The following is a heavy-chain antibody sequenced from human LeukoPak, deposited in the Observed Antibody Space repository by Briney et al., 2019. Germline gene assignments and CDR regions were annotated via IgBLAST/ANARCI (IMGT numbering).Heavy chain of an antibody. Sequence: GGSLRLSCAASGFTFSSYAMHWVRQAPGKGLEWVAVISYDGSNKYYADSVKGRFTISRDNSKNTLYLQMNSLRAEDTAVYYCASEHHVLRFLEWLSPAGPWGQGTLVTVSS. CDR2: ISYDGSNK. D-gene: IGHD3-3*01. J-gene: IGHJ5*02. CDR3: ASEHHVLRFLEWLSPAGP. CDR1: GFTFSSYA. V-gene: IGHV3-30-3*01.